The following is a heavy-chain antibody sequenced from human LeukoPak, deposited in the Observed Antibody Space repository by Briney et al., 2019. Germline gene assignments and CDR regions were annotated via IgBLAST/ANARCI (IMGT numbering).Heavy chain of an antibody. D-gene: IGHD6-13*01. Sequence: PSETLSLTCTVSGAPISSSTDYWGWIRQPPGKGLEWIANIYYSGSTYYNPSLKSRVTISVDTSKNQFSLKLSSVTAADTAVYYCASPYSSRWYELCYWGQGTLVTVSS. J-gene: IGHJ4*02. CDR1: GAPISSSTDY. CDR2: IYYSGST. V-gene: IGHV4-39*01. CDR3: ASPYSSRWYELCY.